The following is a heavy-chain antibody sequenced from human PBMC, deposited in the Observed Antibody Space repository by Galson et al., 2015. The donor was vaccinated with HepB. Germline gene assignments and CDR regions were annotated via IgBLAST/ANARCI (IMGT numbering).Heavy chain of an antibody. Sequence: ETLSLTCTVSGGSISSSSYYWGWIRQPPGRGLEWIGSIYYSGSTYYNPSLKSRVTISVDTSKNQFSLKLSSVTAADTAVYYCARGIVVVPAAMTWSYYYYYYMDVWGKGTTVTVSS. D-gene: IGHD2-2*01. J-gene: IGHJ6*03. CDR3: ARGIVVVPAAMTWSYYYYYYMDV. CDR2: IYYSGST. V-gene: IGHV4-39*01. CDR1: GGSISSSSYY.